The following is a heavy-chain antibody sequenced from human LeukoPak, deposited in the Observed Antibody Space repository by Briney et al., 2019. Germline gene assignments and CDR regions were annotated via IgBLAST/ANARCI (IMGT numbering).Heavy chain of an antibody. J-gene: IGHJ2*01. D-gene: IGHD2-15*01. CDR3: AKAPVGLRYFDL. CDR2: IYGSGGST. V-gene: IGHV3-23*01. Sequence: GGSLRLSCAASGFTFSSYGMIWDRQAPGKGLEWVSGIYGSGGSTYYADSVKGRFTIFRDNSKNTLSLLMNSLRDEDTATYYCAKAPVGLRYFDLWGRGTLVTVSS. CDR1: GFTFSSYG.